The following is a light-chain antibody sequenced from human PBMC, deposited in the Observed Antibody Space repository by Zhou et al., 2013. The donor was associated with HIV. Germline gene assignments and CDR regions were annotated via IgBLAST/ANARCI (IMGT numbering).Light chain of an antibody. CDR3: QQYGSSPGT. Sequence: EIAIWQSADTLSLSPGERVTISCRASQTVSSNLAWYQQKPGQSPKLLIYGATTRAAGVPVRFSGSGSGTEFTLSISSLQTEDFAVYYCQQYGSSPGTFGQGTKLEIK. J-gene: IGKJ2*01. CDR1: QTVSSN. V-gene: IGKV3-15*01. CDR2: GAT.